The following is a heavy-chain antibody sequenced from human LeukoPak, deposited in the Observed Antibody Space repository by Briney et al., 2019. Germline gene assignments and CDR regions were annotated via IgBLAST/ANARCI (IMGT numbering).Heavy chain of an antibody. CDR1: GGSFSGYY. V-gene: IGHV4-34*01. CDR2: INDIGNN. Sequence: SSETLSLTCAVYGGSFSGYYWSWIRQPPGKGLEWIGEINDIGNNNYDPSLRSRVTISVDTSKNQFSLSLTSATAADTAVYFCARLGSVGYYNYQYMDIWGNGTTVTVS. J-gene: IGHJ6*03. D-gene: IGHD3-10*01. CDR3: ARLGSVGYYNYQYMDI.